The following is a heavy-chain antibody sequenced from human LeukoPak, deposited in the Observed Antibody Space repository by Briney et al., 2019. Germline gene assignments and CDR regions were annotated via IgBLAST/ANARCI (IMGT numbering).Heavy chain of an antibody. CDR2: TFYSGST. J-gene: IGHJ4*02. V-gene: IGHV4-30-4*01. Sequence: SQTLSLTCTVSGGSISNGGYFWSWFRQPPGKGLEWIGYTFYSGSTYYNPSLKSRLTISIDTSKNQFSLKLRSVTAADTAVYYCATYYYDSSGSPAYYFDFWGQGTLVTVSS. CDR1: GGSISNGGYF. D-gene: IGHD3-22*01. CDR3: ATYYYDSSGSPAYYFDF.